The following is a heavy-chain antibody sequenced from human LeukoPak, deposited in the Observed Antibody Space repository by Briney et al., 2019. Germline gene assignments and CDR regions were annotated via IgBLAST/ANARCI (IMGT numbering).Heavy chain of an antibody. D-gene: IGHD1-26*01. CDR2: TYVSGNT. J-gene: IGHJ5*02. Sequence: GGSLRLSCTVSGIDVSSNYISWVRQAPGKGLEWVSVTYVSGNTYYADSVKGRFIVSRDNSKNTLYLEMNSLRVEDTGVYYCAREVGAWGQGTLVTVSS. CDR1: GIDVSSNY. CDR3: AREVGA. V-gene: IGHV3-66*01.